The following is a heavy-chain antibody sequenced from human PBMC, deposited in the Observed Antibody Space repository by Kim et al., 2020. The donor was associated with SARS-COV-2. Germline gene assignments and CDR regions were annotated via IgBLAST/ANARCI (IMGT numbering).Heavy chain of an antibody. V-gene: IGHV4-4*06. J-gene: IGHJ6*03. Sequence: LKRRVTMSVDTSKNQFSLKLSSVTAADTAVYYCARDLVGVRGVYYYYMDVWGKGTTVTVSS. CDR3: ARDLVGVRGVYYYYMDV. D-gene: IGHD3-10*01.